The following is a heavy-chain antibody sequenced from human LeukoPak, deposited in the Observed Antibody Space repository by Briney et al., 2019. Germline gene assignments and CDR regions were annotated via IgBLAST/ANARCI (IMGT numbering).Heavy chain of an antibody. Sequence: RASVKVSCKASGYTFTSYYMHWVRQAPGQGLEWMGIINPSGGSTSYAQKFQGRVTMTRDTSTSTVYMELSSLRSEDTAVYYCARDNPTYYYDSTYYYYTDVWGKGTTVTVSS. J-gene: IGHJ6*03. D-gene: IGHD3-22*01. CDR2: INPSGGST. CDR1: GYTFTSYY. CDR3: ARDNPTYYYDSTYYYYTDV. V-gene: IGHV1-46*01.